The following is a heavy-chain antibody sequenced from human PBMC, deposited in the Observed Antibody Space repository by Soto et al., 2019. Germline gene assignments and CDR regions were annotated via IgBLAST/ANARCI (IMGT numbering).Heavy chain of an antibody. CDR1: GFTFGAYG. D-gene: IGHD6-19*01. CDR2: TRGKAYGGTT. CDR3: SRVGSGWDQLTFFDY. Sequence: EVQLVESGGGLVKPGRSLRLSCTTSGFTFGAYGVSWFRQAPGKGLEWVGFTRGKAYGGTTEYAASVRGRFTISRDDSKGIAYLQMSRLTTEDTALYYCSRVGSGWDQLTFFDYWGQGTLVTVSS. J-gene: IGHJ4*02. V-gene: IGHV3-49*05.